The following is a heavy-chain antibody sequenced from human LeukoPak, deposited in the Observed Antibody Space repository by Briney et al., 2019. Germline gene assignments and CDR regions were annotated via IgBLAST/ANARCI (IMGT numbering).Heavy chain of an antibody. CDR3: ATFRVVPPNWFDP. D-gene: IGHD2-2*01. V-gene: IGHV3-21*01. Sequence: PGGSLRLSCAASGFTFSSYSMNWVRQAPGKGLEWVSSISSSSSYIYYADSVKGRFTISRDNAKNSLYLQMNSLRAEDTAVYYCATFRVVPPNWFDPWGQGALVTVSS. J-gene: IGHJ5*02. CDR1: GFTFSSYS. CDR2: ISSSSSYI.